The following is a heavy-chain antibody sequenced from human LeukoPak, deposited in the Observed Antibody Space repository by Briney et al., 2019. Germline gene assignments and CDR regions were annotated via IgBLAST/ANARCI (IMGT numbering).Heavy chain of an antibody. Sequence: PSETLSLTCTVSGGSISSSSYYWGWIRQPPGKGLEWIGSIYYSGSTYYNPPLKSRVAISVDTSKNQFSLKLSSVTAADTAVYYCARIRYNWNYELDYWGQGTLVTVSS. D-gene: IGHD1-7*01. CDR2: IYYSGST. V-gene: IGHV4-39*07. CDR3: ARIRYNWNYELDY. CDR1: GGSISSSSYY. J-gene: IGHJ4*02.